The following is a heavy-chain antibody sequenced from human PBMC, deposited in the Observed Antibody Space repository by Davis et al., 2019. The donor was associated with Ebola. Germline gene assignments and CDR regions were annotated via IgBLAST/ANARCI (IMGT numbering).Heavy chain of an antibody. CDR1: GYSFTTYW. Sequence: GESLKISCKGSGYSFTTYWMGWVRQMPGKGLEWMGIIYPSDSDTRYSPSFQGQVTFSADKSFNTAYLQWSSLKASDTAMYYCARQGMATPGVDYWGQGTLVTVSS. CDR2: IYPSDSDT. CDR3: ARQGMATPGVDY. D-gene: IGHD5-24*01. V-gene: IGHV5-51*01. J-gene: IGHJ4*02.